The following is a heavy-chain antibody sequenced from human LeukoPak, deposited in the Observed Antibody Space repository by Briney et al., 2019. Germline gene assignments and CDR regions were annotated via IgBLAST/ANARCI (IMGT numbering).Heavy chain of an antibody. CDR3: ARGNYYYYAMDV. CDR2: ISSSGSTK. V-gene: IGHV3-48*03. CDR1: GLTFSSYE. J-gene: IGHJ6*02. Sequence: PGGSLRLSCAASGLTFSSYEMIWVRQAPGKGLEWVSYISSSGSTKYYADSVKGRFTISRDNAKNSLYLQMNSLRDEDTAVYYCARGNYYYYAMDVWGQGTTVTVSS.